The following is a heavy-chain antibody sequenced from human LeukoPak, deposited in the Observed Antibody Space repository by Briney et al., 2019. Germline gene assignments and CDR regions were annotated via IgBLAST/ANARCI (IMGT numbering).Heavy chain of an antibody. J-gene: IGHJ4*02. CDR2: IDAGNGNT. V-gene: IGHV1-3*03. D-gene: IGHD5-12*01. CDR3: ARTSHYVDIAATIPYGIYYFDY. CDR1: GYTFTSYA. Sequence: ASVKVSFKASGYTFTSYAMHWVRQARGQRLEWMGCIDAGNGNTKYSQEFQGRVTITRDTSASTAYMELSSLRSEDMAVYYCARTSHYVDIAATIPYGIYYFDYWGQGTLVTVSS.